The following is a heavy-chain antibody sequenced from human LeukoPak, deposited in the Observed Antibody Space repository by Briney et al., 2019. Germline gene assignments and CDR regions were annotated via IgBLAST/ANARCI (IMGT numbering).Heavy chain of an antibody. V-gene: IGHV3-23*01. D-gene: IGHD6-13*01. CDR2: ITGSGDST. Sequence: GGSLRLSCATSGFTFNSYAMTWVRQAPGKGLEWVSAITGSGDSTYFADSVKGRFTISRDNSKNTLYPQMNSLRAEDTAVYYCAKFQRIARAGTGPSEYDYWGQGTLVTVSS. J-gene: IGHJ4*02. CDR1: GFTFNSYA. CDR3: AKFQRIARAGTGPSEYDY.